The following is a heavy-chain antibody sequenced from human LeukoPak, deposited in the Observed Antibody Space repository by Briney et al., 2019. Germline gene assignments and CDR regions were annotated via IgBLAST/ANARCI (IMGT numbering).Heavy chain of an antibody. CDR1: GGSISSGSYY. V-gene: IGHV4-61*01. CDR2: IYYSGST. J-gene: IGHJ4*02. Sequence: SQTLSLTCTVSGGSISSGSYYWSWIRQPPGKGLEWIGYIYYSGSTNYNPSLKSRVTISVDTSKNQFSLKLSSVTAADTAVYYCARAAGYGGRFDYWGQGTLVTVSS. D-gene: IGHD3-9*01. CDR3: ARAAGYGGRFDY.